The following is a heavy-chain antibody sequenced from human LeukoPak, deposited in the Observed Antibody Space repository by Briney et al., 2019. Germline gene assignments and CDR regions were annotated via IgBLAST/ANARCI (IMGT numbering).Heavy chain of an antibody. CDR3: ARNVGWYSHDS. V-gene: IGHV4-59*08. CDR2: IYGSAST. CDR1: GDSLSSHY. Sequence: SETLSLTCTVSGDSLSSHYWSWIRQPPGKGLEWIGYIYGSASTHYDPSLRSRVTISEDTSKNQFSLKLTSVTAADTDVYYCARNVGWYSHDSWGQGTLVTVAS. D-gene: IGHD6-19*01. J-gene: IGHJ4*02.